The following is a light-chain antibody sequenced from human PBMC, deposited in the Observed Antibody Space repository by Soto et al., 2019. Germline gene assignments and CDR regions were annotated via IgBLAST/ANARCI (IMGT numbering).Light chain of an antibody. CDR2: EVS. CDR3: TSYSSTNTLV. Sequence: QSALTQPASMSGSPGRSITISCTGTSSDVGGYNYVSWYQQHPGKAPKLMIYEVSNRPSGISNRFSGSKSGNTASLTISGLQAEDEADYYCTSYSSTNTLVFGGGTKVTVL. V-gene: IGLV2-14*01. J-gene: IGLJ3*02. CDR1: SSDVGGYNY.